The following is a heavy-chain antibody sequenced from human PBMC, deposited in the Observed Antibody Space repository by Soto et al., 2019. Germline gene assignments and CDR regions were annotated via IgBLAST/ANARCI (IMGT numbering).Heavy chain of an antibody. CDR1: GGSINYSY. CDR3: ARVNYGDYYYGMDV. D-gene: IGHD4-17*01. CDR2: ISYTGSA. V-gene: IGHV4-59*01. Sequence: SETLSLTCTVSGGSINYSYWTWIRQPPGKGLEWIGYISYTGSANYNASLKGRLTISVDTSKNQFSLKLSSVTAADTALYYCARVNYGDYYYGMDVWGQGTTVTV. J-gene: IGHJ6*02.